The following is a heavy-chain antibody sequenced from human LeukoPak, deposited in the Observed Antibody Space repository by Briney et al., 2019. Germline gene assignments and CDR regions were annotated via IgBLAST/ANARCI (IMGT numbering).Heavy chain of an antibody. Sequence: ASVKVSCKASGYTFTSYGISWVREAPGQGLEWMGRIIPIFDIVNYTQKFQGRVTITADTITNTPYMELSSLRSEDTAVYFCARAPAGMDVWGQGTTVIVSS. CDR1: GYTFTSYG. V-gene: IGHV1-69*04. CDR2: IIPIFDIV. D-gene: IGHD1-14*01. J-gene: IGHJ6*02. CDR3: ARAPAGMDV.